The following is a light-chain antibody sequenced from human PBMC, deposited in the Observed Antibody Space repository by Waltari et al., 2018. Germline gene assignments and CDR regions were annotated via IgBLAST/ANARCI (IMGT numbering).Light chain of an antibody. Sequence: EIVMAQSPATLSVSPGEQASLSCRASQSIRTNLAWYQQRRGQAPRLLIYDASTRATGIPARFSGSGSGTEFTLTISSLQSEDFAVYYCQQHNSWPLTFGGGTKVEIK. V-gene: IGKV3-15*01. CDR2: DAS. CDR1: QSIRTN. J-gene: IGKJ4*01. CDR3: QQHNSWPLT.